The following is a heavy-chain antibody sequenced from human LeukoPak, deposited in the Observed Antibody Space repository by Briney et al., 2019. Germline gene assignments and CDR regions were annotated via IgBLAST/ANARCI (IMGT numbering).Heavy chain of an antibody. V-gene: IGHV3-64D*06. CDR1: GFTFSSYA. J-gene: IGHJ4*02. Sequence: PGGSLRLSCSASGFTFSSYAMHWARQAPGKGLEYVSAISSNGGSTYYADSVKGRFTISRDNSKNTLYLQMSSLRAEDTAVYYCVKAAVTWIYFPHFDYWGQGTLVTVSS. CDR2: ISSNGGST. D-gene: IGHD5-12*01. CDR3: VKAAVTWIYFPHFDY.